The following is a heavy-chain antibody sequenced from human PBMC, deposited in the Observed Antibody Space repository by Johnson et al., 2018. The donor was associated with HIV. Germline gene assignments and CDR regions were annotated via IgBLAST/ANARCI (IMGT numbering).Heavy chain of an antibody. Sequence: VQLVESGGGLVKPGGSLRLSCAASGFTFDDYGMSWVRQAPGKGLEWVSGINWNGGSTGYADSVKGRFTISRDNAKNSLYLQMNSLRAEDTALYYCATGGMVVASNFGDAFDIWGQGTMVTVSS. D-gene: IGHD2-15*01. CDR3: ATGGMVVASNFGDAFDI. CDR1: GFTFDDYG. CDR2: INWNGGST. V-gene: IGHV3-20*04. J-gene: IGHJ3*02.